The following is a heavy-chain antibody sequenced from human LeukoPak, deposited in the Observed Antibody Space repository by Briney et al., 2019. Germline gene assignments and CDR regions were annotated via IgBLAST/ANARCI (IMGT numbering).Heavy chain of an antibody. J-gene: IGHJ4*02. CDR2: IKQDDSEK. CDR3: ARGSSFGSY. V-gene: IGHV3-7*01. D-gene: IGHD6-6*01. Sequence: PGGSLRLSCAASGFTFDNYWMHWVRQAPGKGLERVANIKQDDSEKYYVDSVRGRFTISRDNAKNSLYLQMNSLKVEDTAVYYCARGSSFGSYWGQGTLVTVSS. CDR1: GFTFDNYW.